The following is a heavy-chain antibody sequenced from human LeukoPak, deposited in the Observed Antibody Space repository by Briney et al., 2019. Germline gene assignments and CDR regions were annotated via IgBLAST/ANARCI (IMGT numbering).Heavy chain of an antibody. CDR3: ARVISMVRASYYFDY. V-gene: IGHV3-48*03. Sequence: PGGSLRLSCAASGFTFSSYEMNWVRQAPGKGLEWVSYISSSGSTIYYADSEKGRFTISRDNAKNSLYLQMNSLRAEDTAVYYCARVISMVRASYYFDYWGQGTLVTVSS. CDR2: ISSSGSTI. CDR1: GFTFSSYE. J-gene: IGHJ4*02. D-gene: IGHD3-10*01.